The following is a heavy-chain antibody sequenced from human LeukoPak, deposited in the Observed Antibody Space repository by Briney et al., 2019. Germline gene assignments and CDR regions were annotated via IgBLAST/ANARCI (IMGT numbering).Heavy chain of an antibody. V-gene: IGHV1-18*01. Sequence: GASVKVSCKASGYTFTSYGISWVRQAPGQGLEWMGWISAYNGNTNYAQKLQGRVTMTTDTSTSTAYMELRSLRSDDTAVYYCARDSGVYRWSGSYYSGYWGQGTLVTAS. D-gene: IGHD1-26*01. CDR2: ISAYNGNT. J-gene: IGHJ4*02. CDR3: ARDSGVYRWSGSYYSGY. CDR1: GYTFTSYG.